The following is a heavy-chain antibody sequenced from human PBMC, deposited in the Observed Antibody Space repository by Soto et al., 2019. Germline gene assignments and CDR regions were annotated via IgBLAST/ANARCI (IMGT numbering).Heavy chain of an antibody. D-gene: IGHD5-12*01. CDR2: IIPIFGTA. J-gene: IGHJ4*02. CDR1: GGTFSSYA. V-gene: IGHV1-69*13. Sequence: ASVKVSCKASGGTFSSYAISWVRQAPGQGLEWMGGIIPIFGTANYAQKFQGSVTITADESTSTAYMELSSLRSEDTAVYYCARDPLEMATIPYYFDYWGQGTLVTVSS. CDR3: ARDPLEMATIPYYFDY.